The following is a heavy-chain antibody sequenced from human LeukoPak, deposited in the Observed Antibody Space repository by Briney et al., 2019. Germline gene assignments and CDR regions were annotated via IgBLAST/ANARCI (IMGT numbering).Heavy chain of an antibody. Sequence: PSETLSLTCAVYGGSFSGYYWSWIRQPPGKGLEWIGEINHSGSTNYNPSLKSRVTISVDTSKNQFSLKLSSVTAADTAVYYCAREFDSSGSYDYWGQGTLVTVSS. J-gene: IGHJ4*02. CDR1: GGSFSGYY. CDR3: AREFDSSGSYDY. CDR2: INHSGST. D-gene: IGHD6-19*01. V-gene: IGHV4-34*01.